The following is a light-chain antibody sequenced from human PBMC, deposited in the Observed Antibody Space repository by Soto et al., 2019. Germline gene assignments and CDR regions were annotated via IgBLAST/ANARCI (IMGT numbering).Light chain of an antibody. Sequence: QSVLAHPASVSGSPGQSITISCTGTSSDVGGYNYVSWYQQHPCKAPKLMIYEVSNRPSGVSNRISGSKSGNTASLTISGLQAEDEADYYCSSYTSSSTLVFGGGTKVTVL. CDR2: EVS. CDR1: SSDVGGYNY. J-gene: IGLJ2*01. CDR3: SSYTSSSTLV. V-gene: IGLV2-14*01.